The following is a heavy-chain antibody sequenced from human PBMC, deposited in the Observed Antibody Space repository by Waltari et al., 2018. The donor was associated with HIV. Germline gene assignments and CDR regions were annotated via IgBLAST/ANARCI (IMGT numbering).Heavy chain of an antibody. V-gene: IGHV3-53*01. J-gene: IGHJ6*02. CDR3: ARDPRSSGYYGVDV. CDR1: GFTVSSNY. CDR2: IYSGGSR. D-gene: IGHD1-26*01. Sequence: EVQLVESGGGLIETGGSLRLSCAASGFTVSSNYMSWVRQAPGKGMEWDSVIYSGGSRYSADSVKGRFTISRDNSKNTVSLHMSSLRAEDTAVYYCARDPRSSGYYGVDVWGQGTAVTVSS.